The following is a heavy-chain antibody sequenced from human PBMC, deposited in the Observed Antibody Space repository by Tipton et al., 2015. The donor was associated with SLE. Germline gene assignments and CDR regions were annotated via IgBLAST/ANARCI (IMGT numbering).Heavy chain of an antibody. D-gene: IGHD4-17*01. J-gene: IGHJ6*03. V-gene: IGHV4-61*01. CDR3: ARDRAVTTDYYYYMDV. Sequence: TLSLTCTVSGGSISSSSYYWGWIRQPPGKGLEWIGYIYYSGSTNYNPSLRSRVTISVDTSKNQFSLKLSSVTAADTAVYYCARDRAVTTDYYYYMDVWGKGTTVTVSS. CDR2: IYYSGST. CDR1: GGSISSSSYY.